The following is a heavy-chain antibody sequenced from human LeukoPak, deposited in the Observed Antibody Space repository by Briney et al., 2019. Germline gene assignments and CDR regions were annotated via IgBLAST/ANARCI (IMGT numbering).Heavy chain of an antibody. Sequence: PGGSLRLSCAASGFTFSSYSMNWVRQAPGKGLEWVSSISSSSSYIYYADSVKGRFTIPRDNAKNSLYLQMNSLRGEDTAVYYCARDPIPFSAPFFAFDILGQGTVVTVSS. D-gene: IGHD3-3*01. V-gene: IGHV3-21*01. CDR1: GFTFSSYS. CDR3: ARDPIPFSAPFFAFDI. CDR2: ISSSSSYI. J-gene: IGHJ3*02.